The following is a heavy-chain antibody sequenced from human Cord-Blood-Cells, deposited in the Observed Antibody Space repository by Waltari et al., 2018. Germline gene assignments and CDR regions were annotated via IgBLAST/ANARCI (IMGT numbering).Heavy chain of an antibody. CDR2: ISSSSSYI. D-gene: IGHD6-13*01. CDR3: ARGGGSSWYWFDP. CDR1: GFTFSSYS. J-gene: IGHJ5*02. Sequence: EVQLVESGGGLVKPGGSLRLSCAASGFTFSSYSMNWVRQAPGKGLEWVSSISSSSSYIYYADSVKGRFTISRDNAKNSLYLQMNSLRAEDTAVHYCARGGGSSWYWFDPWGQGTLVTVSS. V-gene: IGHV3-21*01.